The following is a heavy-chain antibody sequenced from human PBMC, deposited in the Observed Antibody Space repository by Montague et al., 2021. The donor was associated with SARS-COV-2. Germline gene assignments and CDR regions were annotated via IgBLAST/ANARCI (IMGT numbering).Heavy chain of an antibody. Sequence: SETLSLTCTVSNGSISSYYWSWVRQPPGKRLEWIGYIYYRGSTNYNPSLESRVTMSIDTSKNQFSLKLRSVTAADTAVYFCAREGLHSWFDPWGQGTLVIVSS. V-gene: IGHV4-59*01. CDR2: IYYRGST. CDR3: AREGLHSWFDP. J-gene: IGHJ5*02. CDR1: NGSISSYY.